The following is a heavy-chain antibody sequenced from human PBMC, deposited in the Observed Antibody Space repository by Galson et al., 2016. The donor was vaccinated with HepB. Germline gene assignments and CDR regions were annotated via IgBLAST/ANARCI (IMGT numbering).Heavy chain of an antibody. CDR1: GFTFNSYA. CDR3: AKGVYVDAAPDS. CDR2: ISASGGSA. D-gene: IGHD5-12*01. J-gene: IGHJ4*02. V-gene: IGHV3-23*01. Sequence: SLRLSCAASGFTFNSYAMSWVRQAPGKGLEWVSEISASGGSAYYADSVKGRFTISRDNSNNTLYLQMNNLRVEDTALYYCAKGVYVDAAPDSWGQGTLVTVSS.